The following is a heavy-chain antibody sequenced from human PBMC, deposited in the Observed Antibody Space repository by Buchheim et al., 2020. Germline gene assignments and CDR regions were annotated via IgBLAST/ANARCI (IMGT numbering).Heavy chain of an antibody. CDR2: IYYSGST. CDR1: GGSISSGGYS. CDR3: ARDSGVIVGASSDAFDI. D-gene: IGHD1-26*01. Sequence: QVQLQESGPGLVKPSQTLSLTCAVSGGSISSGGYSWSWIRQPPEKGLEWIGYIYYSGSTYYNPSLKSRVTISVDTSKNQFSLKLSSVTAADTAVYYCARDSGVIVGASSDAFDIWGQGT. J-gene: IGHJ3*02. V-gene: IGHV4-30-4*07.